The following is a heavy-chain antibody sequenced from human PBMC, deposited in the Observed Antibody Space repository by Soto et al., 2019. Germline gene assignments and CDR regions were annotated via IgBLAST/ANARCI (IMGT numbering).Heavy chain of an antibody. CDR3: ARDQRYCPSISCHARFSDF. CDR1: GFTFSSYG. Sequence: GGALRLSCAASGFTFSSYGMHWVRQAPGKGLEWVAVIWDDGSNEYYADSVRGRFTISRDNSKNTLYLQMKSLRAEDTAVYYCARDQRYCPSISCHARFSDFWGQGTLVTVSS. D-gene: IGHD2-2*01. CDR2: IWDDGSNE. J-gene: IGHJ4*02. V-gene: IGHV3-33*01.